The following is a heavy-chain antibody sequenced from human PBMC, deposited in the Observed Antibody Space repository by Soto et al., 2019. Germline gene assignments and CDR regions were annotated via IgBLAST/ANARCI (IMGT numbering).Heavy chain of an antibody. V-gene: IGHV4-39*01. CDR3: ARHLRFLEWYPPNWFDP. D-gene: IGHD3-3*01. CDR1: GGSISSSSYY. CDR2: IYYSGST. J-gene: IGHJ5*02. Sequence: SETLSLTCTVSGGSISSSSYYWGWIRQPPGKGLEWIGSIYYSGSTYYNPSLKSRVTISVDTSKNQFPLKLSSVTAADTAVYYCARHLRFLEWYPPNWFDPWGQGTLVTVSS.